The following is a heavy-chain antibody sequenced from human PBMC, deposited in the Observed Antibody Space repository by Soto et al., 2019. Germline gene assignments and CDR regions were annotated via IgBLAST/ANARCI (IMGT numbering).Heavy chain of an antibody. CDR2: INPSGDAT. CDR3: TRDWELGY. Sequence: HVLLVQSGAEVKKPGASVKVSCKASGFSFTTYYMHWVRQAPGQGLQWMGVINPSGDATTYAQRFQGRVTMTKDTSASTVYMELSSLRSEDTAVYYCTRDWELGYWGQGTLVTVSS. J-gene: IGHJ4*02. D-gene: IGHD3-10*01. CDR1: GFSFTTYY. V-gene: IGHV1-46*01.